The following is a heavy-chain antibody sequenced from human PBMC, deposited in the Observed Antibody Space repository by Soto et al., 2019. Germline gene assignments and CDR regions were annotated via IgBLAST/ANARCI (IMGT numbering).Heavy chain of an antibody. CDR3: ARGRSWAEWGGDCYPHNGFDP. D-gene: IGHD2-21*02. V-gene: IGHV4-61*08. J-gene: IGHJ5*02. CDR1: GGSISSGDYY. CDR2: IYYSGST. Sequence: SEHLSLTFTVSGGSISSGDYYWSWIRQPPGKGLEWIGFIYYSGSTNYNPSLKSRVTISVDPSKNQFSLKLSSVTAADTAVYYCARGRSWAEWGGDCYPHNGFDPWGQGTLGT.